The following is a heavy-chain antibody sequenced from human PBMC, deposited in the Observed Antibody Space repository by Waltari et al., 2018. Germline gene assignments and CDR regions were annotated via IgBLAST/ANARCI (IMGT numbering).Heavy chain of an antibody. CDR3: ARRGSFRGVWQYNWFDP. V-gene: IGHV4-34*01. CDR2: INHRGST. CDR1: GGSFSGYY. Sequence: QVQLQQWGAGLLKPSETLSLTCAVYGGSFSGYYWSWIRQPPGKGLEWIGEINHRGSTTYNPSLKSRVTISVDTSKNQFSLKLSSVTAADTAVYYCARRGSFRGVWQYNWFDPWGQGTLVTVSS. J-gene: IGHJ5*02. D-gene: IGHD3-10*01.